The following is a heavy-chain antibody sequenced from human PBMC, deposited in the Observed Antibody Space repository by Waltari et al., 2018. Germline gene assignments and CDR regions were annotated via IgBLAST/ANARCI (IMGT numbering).Heavy chain of an antibody. D-gene: IGHD3-10*01. V-gene: IGHV4-39*01. J-gene: IGHJ4*02. CDR2: IYNSGTT. CDR1: GASVKSTSYY. CDR3: VRPPHCRGNTCTAL. Sequence: QVYLQESGPGLVKPSESLSLTCTVSGASVKSTSYYWGWIRQPPGKGLEWIGSIYNSGTTYYNPSLKSRVTIPVDASDKQFYLTLTSVTAADTAVYFCVRPPHCRGNTCTALWGQGALVTVSS.